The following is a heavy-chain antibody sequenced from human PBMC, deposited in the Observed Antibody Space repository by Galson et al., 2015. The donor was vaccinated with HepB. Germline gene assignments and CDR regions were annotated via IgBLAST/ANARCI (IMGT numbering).Heavy chain of an antibody. CDR3: ARSPPFGDTAMDHSWYFDL. CDR2: ISSSSSTI. CDR1: GFTFSSYS. J-gene: IGHJ2*01. Sequence: SLRLSCAASGFTFSSYSMNWVRQAPGKGLEWVSYISSSSSTIYYADSVKGRFTISRDNAKNSLYLQMNSLRDEDTAVYYCARSPPFGDTAMDHSWYFDLWGRGTLVTVSS. D-gene: IGHD5-18*01. V-gene: IGHV3-48*02.